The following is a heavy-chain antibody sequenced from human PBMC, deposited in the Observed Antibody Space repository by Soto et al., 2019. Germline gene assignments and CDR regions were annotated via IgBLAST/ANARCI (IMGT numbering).Heavy chain of an antibody. CDR2: SYHSGST. CDR3: ARDWGTGFYHVDS. J-gene: IGHJ4*02. CDR1: GYSISTGFY. Sequence: PDSLCRTYAVSGYSISTGFYWGWIGHPPGTGLGWIGSSYHSGSTYYNLSIKSRVNISEDTSKNQISLKLISVTAADTAMYYCARDWGTGFYHVDSWGQGTLVT. D-gene: IGHD6-19*01. V-gene: IGHV4-38-2*02.